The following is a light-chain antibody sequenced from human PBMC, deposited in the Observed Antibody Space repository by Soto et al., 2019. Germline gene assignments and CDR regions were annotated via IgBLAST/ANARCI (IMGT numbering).Light chain of an antibody. Sequence: SYELTQPPSVSGSPGQTARITCSGDALPKHYAYWYQQKPGQAPVLVIYKDSERPSGIPERFSGSSAGTTGTLTISGVQAEDDSDYYCQSADRSAHVVFGGGT. CDR1: ALPKHY. CDR3: QSADRSAHVV. V-gene: IGLV3-25*03. J-gene: IGLJ2*01. CDR2: KDS.